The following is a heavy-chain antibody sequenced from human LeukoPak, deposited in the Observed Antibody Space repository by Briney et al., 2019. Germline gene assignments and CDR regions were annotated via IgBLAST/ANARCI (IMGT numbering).Heavy chain of an antibody. V-gene: IGHV3-7*03. Sequence: GGSLRLSCAASGFTFSTSWMSWVRQVPGKGLEWAANIKKDGSETYYVDSVKGRFTISRDNAKNSLYLQMNSLRAEDTATYYCARGRYSGTTYYFDYWGQGTLVTVSS. D-gene: IGHD5-12*01. CDR1: GFTFSTSW. CDR3: ARGRYSGTTYYFDY. CDR2: IKKDGSET. J-gene: IGHJ4*02.